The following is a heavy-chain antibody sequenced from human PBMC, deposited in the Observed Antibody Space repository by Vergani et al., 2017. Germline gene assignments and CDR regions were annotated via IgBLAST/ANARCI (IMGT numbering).Heavy chain of an antibody. CDR2: IYPGDSDT. J-gene: IGHJ4*02. D-gene: IGHD3-22*01. CDR3: ARLSNTMIVVVHPPDY. V-gene: IGHV5-51*03. CDR1: GYSFTSYW. Sequence: EVQLVQSGAEVKKPGESLKISCKGSGYSFTSYWIGWVRQMPGKGLEWMGIIYPGDSDTRYSPSFQGQVTISADKSTSTAYLQWSSLKAADTAMYYCARLSNTMIVVVHPPDYWGQGTLVTVSS.